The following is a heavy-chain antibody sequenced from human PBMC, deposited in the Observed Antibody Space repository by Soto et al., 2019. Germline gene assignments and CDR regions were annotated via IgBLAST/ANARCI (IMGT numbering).Heavy chain of an antibody. CDR2: ISSSSSTI. J-gene: IGHJ5*02. CDR1: GFTFSSYS. CDR3: ARDSERSFGVVITGADLFDP. Sequence: GGSLRLSCAASGFTFSSYSMNWVRQAPGKGLEWVSYISSSSSTIYYADSVKGRFTISRDNAKNSLYLQMNSLRAEDTAVYYCARDSERSFGVVITGADLFDPWGQGTLVTVSS. V-gene: IGHV3-48*01. D-gene: IGHD3-3*01.